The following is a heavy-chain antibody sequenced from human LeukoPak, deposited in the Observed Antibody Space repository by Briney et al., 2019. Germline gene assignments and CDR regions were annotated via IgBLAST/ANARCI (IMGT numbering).Heavy chain of an antibody. J-gene: IGHJ5*02. D-gene: IGHD3-10*01. CDR1: GGSFSGYY. CDR3: ARGRVYPYYYGSRRPRRHWFDP. CDR2: INHSGST. Sequence: PSETLSLTCAVYGGSFSGYYWSWIRQPPGKGLEWIGEINHSGSTNYNPSLKSRVTISVDTSKNQFSLKLSSVTAADTAVYYCARGRVYPYYYGSRRPRRHWFDPWGQGTLVTVSS. V-gene: IGHV4-34*01.